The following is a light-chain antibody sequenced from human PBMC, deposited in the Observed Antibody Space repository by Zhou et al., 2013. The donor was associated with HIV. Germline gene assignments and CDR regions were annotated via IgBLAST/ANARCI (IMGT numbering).Light chain of an antibody. V-gene: IGKV3-15*01. CDR3: QQYNKWPSGT. J-gene: IGKJ1*01. CDR1: QSVSSN. Sequence: EIVVTQSPATLSVSPGERATLSCRASQSVSSNLAWYQQKPGQAPSLLIHGASTRATGIPARFSASGSGIEFTLTISSVQSEDFAVYYCQQYNKWPSGTFGQGTKVDMK. CDR2: GAS.